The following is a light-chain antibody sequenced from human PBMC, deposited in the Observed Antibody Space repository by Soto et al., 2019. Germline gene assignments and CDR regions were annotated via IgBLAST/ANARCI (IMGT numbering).Light chain of an antibody. V-gene: IGKV1-39*01. CDR2: AAS. J-gene: IGKJ2*01. CDR3: QQSYSTPHT. CDR1: QSISSY. Sequence: DIQMTQSPSSLSASVGDRVTITCRASQSISSYLNWYQQKPGKAPNLLIYAASSLQSGVPSRFTGSGSGTDFTLTISSLHPEDFASYYCQQSYSTPHTFGQGTKLDIK.